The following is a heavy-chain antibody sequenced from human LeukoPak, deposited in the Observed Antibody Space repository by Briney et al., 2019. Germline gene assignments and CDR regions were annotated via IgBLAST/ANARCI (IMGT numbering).Heavy chain of an antibody. V-gene: IGHV1-8*01. CDR2: MNPNSGNT. J-gene: IGHJ4*02. D-gene: IGHD5-24*01. CDR3: ARGQRWLQFWPFYYFDY. CDR1: GYTFTSYD. Sequence: ASVKVSCKASGYTFTSYDINWVRQATGQGLEWMGWMNPNSGNTGYAQKFQGRVTMTRNTSISTAYMELSSLRSEDTAVYYCARGQRWLQFWPFYYFDYWGQGTLVTVSS.